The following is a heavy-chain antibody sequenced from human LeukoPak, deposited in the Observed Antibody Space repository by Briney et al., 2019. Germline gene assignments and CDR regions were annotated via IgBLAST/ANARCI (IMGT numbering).Heavy chain of an antibody. CDR3: ARWGDYGDSHTPFDY. CDR1: GFTFDDYG. J-gene: IGHJ4*02. V-gene: IGHV3-20*04. Sequence: PGGSLRLSCAASGFTFDDYGMSWVRQAPGKGLEWVSGINWNGGSTGYADSVKGRFTISRDNAKNSLYPQMNSLRAEDTALYYCARWGDYGDSHTPFDYWGQGTLVTVSS. D-gene: IGHD4-17*01. CDR2: INWNGGST.